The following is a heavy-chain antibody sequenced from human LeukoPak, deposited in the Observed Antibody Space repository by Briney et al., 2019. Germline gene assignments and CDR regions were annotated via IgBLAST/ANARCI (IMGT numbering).Heavy chain of an antibody. CDR1: GFTFSDYY. D-gene: IGHD2-15*01. CDR2: ISSSGSTI. J-gene: IGHJ4*02. V-gene: IGHV3-11*01. Sequence: PGESLRLSCAASGFTFSDYYMSWIRQAPGKGLEWVSYISSSGSTIYYADSVKGRFTISRDNAKNSLYLQMNSLRAEDTAVYYCAKSSVVVVAAIPDYWGQGTLVTVSS. CDR3: AKSSVVVVAAIPDY.